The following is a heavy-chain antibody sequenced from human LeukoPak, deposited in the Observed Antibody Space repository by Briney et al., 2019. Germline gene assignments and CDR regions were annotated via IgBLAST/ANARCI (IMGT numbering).Heavy chain of an antibody. CDR3: AKKRTAAGLGAFDI. CDR2: ISGSGGST. V-gene: IGHV3-23*01. Sequence: PGGSLRLSCAASGFTFSSYWMTWVRQAPGKGLEWVSAISGSGGSTYYADSVKGRFTISRDNSKNTLYLQMNSLRAEDTAVYYCAKKRTAAGLGAFDIWGQGTMVTVSS. D-gene: IGHD6-13*01. CDR1: GFTFSSYW. J-gene: IGHJ3*02.